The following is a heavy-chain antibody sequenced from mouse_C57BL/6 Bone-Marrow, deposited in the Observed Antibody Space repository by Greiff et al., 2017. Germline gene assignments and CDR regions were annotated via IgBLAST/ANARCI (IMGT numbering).Heavy chain of an antibody. V-gene: IGHV5-4*01. Sequence: VQLKESGGGLVKPGGSLKLSCAASGFTFSSYAMSWVRQTPEKRLEWVATISDGGSYTYYPDNVKGRFTISRDNAKNNLYLQMSHLKSADTAMYYCARDSINGNLCDYWGQGTTLTVSS. D-gene: IGHD2-1*01. CDR2: ISDGGSYT. J-gene: IGHJ2*01. CDR3: ARDSINGNLCDY. CDR1: GFTFSSYA.